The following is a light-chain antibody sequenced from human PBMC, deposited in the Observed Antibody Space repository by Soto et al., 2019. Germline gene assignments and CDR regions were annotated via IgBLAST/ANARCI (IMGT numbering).Light chain of an antibody. CDR2: GAS. V-gene: IGKV3-20*01. CDR1: QSVSSSY. Sequence: EIVLTQSPGTLSLSPGERATLSCRASQSVSSSYLAWYQQKPGQAPSLLIDGASSSATGIPDRFSGSGSGTDFTLTISRLEAEDFAVYYCQQYGSSPWTFGQGTKVEIK. J-gene: IGKJ1*01. CDR3: QQYGSSPWT.